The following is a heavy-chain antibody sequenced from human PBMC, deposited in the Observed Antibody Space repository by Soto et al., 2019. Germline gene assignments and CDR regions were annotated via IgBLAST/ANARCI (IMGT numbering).Heavy chain of an antibody. CDR2: TDYSGNT. CDR1: SDSISSYY. Sequence: QVQLQESGPGLARPSETLSLTCTVSSDSISSYYWIWIRQSPGKGLEWIGYTDYSGNTNYNPSLKSRVTISGDTSKNQFSLRLSSVTAADTAVYYCARAVGDPLYYLDYWGPGTLVTVSS. J-gene: IGHJ4*02. V-gene: IGHV4-59*08. CDR3: ARAVGDPLYYLDY. D-gene: IGHD6-19*01.